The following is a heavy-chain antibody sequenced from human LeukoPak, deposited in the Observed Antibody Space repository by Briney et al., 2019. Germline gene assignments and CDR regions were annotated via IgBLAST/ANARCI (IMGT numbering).Heavy chain of an antibody. V-gene: IGHV3-21*04. J-gene: IGHJ4*02. CDR3: AKGATIYDY. Sequence: GGSLRLSCAASGFTFSTYSINWVRQAPGKGLEWVSFISSSSSYIYYADSVKGRFTISRDNAKTSLYLQMNSLRAEDTAVYYCAKGATIYDYWGQGTLVTVSS. CDR1: GFTFSTYS. D-gene: IGHD5-12*01. CDR2: ISSSSSYI.